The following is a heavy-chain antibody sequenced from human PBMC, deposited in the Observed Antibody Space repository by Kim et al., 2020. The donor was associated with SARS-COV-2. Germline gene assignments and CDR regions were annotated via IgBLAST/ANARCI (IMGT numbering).Heavy chain of an antibody. CDR1: GFTFSSYA. CDR3: AKGGSICSSTSCYAGADAYYYYGMDV. D-gene: IGHD2-2*01. CDR2: ISGSGGST. V-gene: IGHV3-23*01. Sequence: GGSLRLSCAASGFTFSSYAMSWVRQAPGKGLEWVSAISGSGGSTYYADSVKGRFTISRDNSKNTLYLQMNSLRAEDTAVYYCAKGGSICSSTSCYAGADAYYYYGMDVWGQGTTVTVSS. J-gene: IGHJ6*02.